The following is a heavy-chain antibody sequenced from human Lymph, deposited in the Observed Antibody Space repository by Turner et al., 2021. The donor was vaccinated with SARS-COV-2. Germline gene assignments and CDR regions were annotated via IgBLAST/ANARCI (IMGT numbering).Heavy chain of an antibody. CDR1: GLTFSGNG. V-gene: IGHV3-30*18. CDR3: AKDLSAGDYYYYYGMDV. CDR2: ISYDGNNE. D-gene: IGHD3-10*01. Sequence: QVQLVESGGGVVQPGRSLSLPCAASGLTFSGNGMHWVRQAPGKGLEWVAVISYDGNNEHCAYSVKGRFTISRDNSKNTLYLQMNRLRPDDTAVYYCAKDLSAGDYYYYYGMDVWGQGTTVTVSS. J-gene: IGHJ6*02.